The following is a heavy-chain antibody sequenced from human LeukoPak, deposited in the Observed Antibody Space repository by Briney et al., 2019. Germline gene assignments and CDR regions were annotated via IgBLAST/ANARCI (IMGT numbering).Heavy chain of an antibody. CDR3: ARAKIGPFDY. Sequence: SETPSLTCAVYGGSFSGYYWSWIRQPPGKGLEWIGEINHSGSTNYNPSLKSRVTISVDTSKNQFSLKLSSVTAADTAVHYCARAKIGPFDYWGQGTLVTVSS. J-gene: IGHJ4*02. V-gene: IGHV4-34*01. CDR1: GGSFSGYY. CDR2: INHSGST.